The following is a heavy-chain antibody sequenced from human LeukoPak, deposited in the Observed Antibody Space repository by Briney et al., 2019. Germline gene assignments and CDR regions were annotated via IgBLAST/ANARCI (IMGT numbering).Heavy chain of an antibody. J-gene: IGHJ3*02. CDR1: GFTFSSYW. Sequence: QAGGSLRLSCAASGFTFSSYWMHWVRQAPGKGLVWVSRINSDGSSTSYADSVKGRFTISRDNAKNTLYLQMDSLRAEDTAVYYCARDDYHGADRAFDIWGQGTMITVSS. CDR3: ARDDYHGADRAFDI. D-gene: IGHD4-11*01. V-gene: IGHV3-74*01. CDR2: INSDGSST.